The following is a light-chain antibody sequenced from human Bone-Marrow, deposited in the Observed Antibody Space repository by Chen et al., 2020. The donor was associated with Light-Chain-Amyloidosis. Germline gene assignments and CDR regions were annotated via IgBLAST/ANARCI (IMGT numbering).Light chain of an antibody. CDR2: GSS. V-gene: IGKV3-20*01. CDR3: QQYGTSPLT. Sequence: DIVLTQSPGTLFLSPGEGANLSCRASQTISSNYLTWYQQKFGQAPRLLIYGSSSRATGIPDRFTGSGSGTDFTLTINRLEPEDFAMYYCQQYGTSPLTFGGGTKVEIK. J-gene: IGKJ4*01. CDR1: QTISSNY.